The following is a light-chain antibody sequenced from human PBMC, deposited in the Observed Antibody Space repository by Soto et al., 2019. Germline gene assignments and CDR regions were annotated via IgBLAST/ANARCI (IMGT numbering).Light chain of an antibody. CDR2: EGS. CDR1: SSDVGSYNL. V-gene: IGLV2-23*01. CDR3: CSYAGSSSLWV. J-gene: IGLJ3*02. Sequence: QLVLTQPASVSGSPGQSITISCTGTSSDVGSYNLVSWYQQHPGKAPKLMIYEGSKRPSGVSNRFSASKSGNTASLTISGLQAEDEADYYCCSYAGSSSLWVFGGGTKLTVL.